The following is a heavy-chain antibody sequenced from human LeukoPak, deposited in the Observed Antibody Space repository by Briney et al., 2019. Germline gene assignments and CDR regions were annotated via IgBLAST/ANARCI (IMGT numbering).Heavy chain of an antibody. CDR1: AGSISSYY. D-gene: IGHD3-22*01. Sequence: PSETLSLTCTVSAGSISSYYWSWIRQPPGKGLEWIGYIYYSGSTNYNPSLKSRVTISVDTSKNQFSLKLSSVTAADTAVYYCARDRGPVDYDSSGYAPHFDYWGQGTLVTVSS. CDR2: IYYSGST. J-gene: IGHJ4*02. CDR3: ARDRGPVDYDSSGYAPHFDY. V-gene: IGHV4-59*01.